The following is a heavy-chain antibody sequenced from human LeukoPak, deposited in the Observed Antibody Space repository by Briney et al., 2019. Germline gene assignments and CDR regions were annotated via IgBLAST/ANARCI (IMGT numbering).Heavy chain of an antibody. CDR3: ARRGGGYCV. Sequence: ASVKVSCKAAGYTLSDYYIHWVRQAPGQGLEWVGWINANSGGTYYAQNFQGRATMTRDTSISTTYMELSSLRSDDTAVSYCARRGGGYCVWGQGTLVTVSS. CDR2: INANSGGT. D-gene: IGHD2-21*01. V-gene: IGHV1-2*02. J-gene: IGHJ4*02. CDR1: GYTLSDYY.